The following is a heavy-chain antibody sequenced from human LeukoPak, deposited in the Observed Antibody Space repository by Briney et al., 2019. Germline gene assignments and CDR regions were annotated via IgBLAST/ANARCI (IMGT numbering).Heavy chain of an antibody. CDR2: INPNSGGT. V-gene: IGHV1-2*02. J-gene: IGHJ1*01. Sequence: ASVKVSCKASGYTFTGYYMHWVRQAPGQGLEWMGWINPNSGGTNYAQKFQGRVTMTRDTSISTAYMGLSRLRSDDTAVYYCARSRFRQQLVLAKPAEYFQHWGQGTLVTVSS. CDR1: GYTFTGYY. D-gene: IGHD6-13*01. CDR3: ARSRFRQQLVLAKPAEYFQH.